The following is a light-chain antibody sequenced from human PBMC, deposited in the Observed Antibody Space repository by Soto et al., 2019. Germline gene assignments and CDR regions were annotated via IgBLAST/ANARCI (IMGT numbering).Light chain of an antibody. CDR1: RPISNW. Sequence: DIQMTQSPSSVSAYVGDRVTITCRASRPISNWLSWYQQKPGKAPKLLIYVASALHSGVPSSFSGSGFGTDFTLTISSLQPEDFATYYCQQANSFPITFGQGTRLEIK. V-gene: IGKV1-12*01. CDR3: QQANSFPIT. CDR2: VAS. J-gene: IGKJ5*01.